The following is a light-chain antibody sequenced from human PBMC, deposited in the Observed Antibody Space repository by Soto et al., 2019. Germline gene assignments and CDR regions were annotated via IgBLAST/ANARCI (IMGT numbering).Light chain of an antibody. CDR3: SSYTSSSTGGL. Sequence: QSALTQPASVSGSPGQSITISCSGTSSDVGGYDHVSWYQHHPGEAPKLMIYEVSYRPSGVSTRFSGSKSGNTASLTISGLQAEHEADYYCSSYTSSSTGGLFGGGTKLTVL. CDR2: EVS. V-gene: IGLV2-14*01. J-gene: IGLJ2*01. CDR1: SSDVGGYDH.